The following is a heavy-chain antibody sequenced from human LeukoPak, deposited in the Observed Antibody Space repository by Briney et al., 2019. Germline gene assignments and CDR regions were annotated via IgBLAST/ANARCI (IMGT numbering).Heavy chain of an antibody. V-gene: IGHV3-23*01. J-gene: IGHJ4*02. CDR1: GFTFSSYA. Sequence: GGSLRLSCAASGFTFSSYAMSWVRQAPGKGLEWVSAISGSGGSTYYADSVKGRFTISRDNSKNTPYLQMNSLRAEDTAVYYCAKGGQQWLQDYYFDYWGQGTLVTVSS. CDR2: ISGSGGST. D-gene: IGHD5-12*01. CDR3: AKGGQQWLQDYYFDY.